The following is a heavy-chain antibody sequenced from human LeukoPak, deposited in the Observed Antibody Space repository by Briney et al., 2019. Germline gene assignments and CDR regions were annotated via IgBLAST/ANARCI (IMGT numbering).Heavy chain of an antibody. CDR2: IKQDGSEK. J-gene: IGHJ4*02. D-gene: IGHD3-3*01. CDR3: AKDGITIFGVVPGN. V-gene: IGHV3-7*03. CDR1: GFTFSSYW. Sequence: GGSLRPSCAASGFTFSSYWMSWVRQAPGKGLEWVANIKQDGSEKYYVDSVKGRFTISRDNAKNSLYLQMNSLRAEDTAVYYCAKDGITIFGVVPGNWGQGTLVTVSS.